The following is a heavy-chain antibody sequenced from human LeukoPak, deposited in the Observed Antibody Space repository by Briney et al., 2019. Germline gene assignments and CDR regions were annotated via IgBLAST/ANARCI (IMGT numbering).Heavy chain of an antibody. Sequence: PGGSLRLSCAASGFTFSRYGMHWVRQAPGKGLEWVTFISYDGSNKYYADSVKGRFTISRDNSKNTLYLQVSSLRAEDTALYYCAKDLHNRYDSSGYGVAFDIWGQGTMVTVSS. D-gene: IGHD3-22*01. J-gene: IGHJ3*02. CDR2: ISYDGSNK. CDR3: AKDLHNRYDSSGYGVAFDI. V-gene: IGHV3-30*18. CDR1: GFTFSRYG.